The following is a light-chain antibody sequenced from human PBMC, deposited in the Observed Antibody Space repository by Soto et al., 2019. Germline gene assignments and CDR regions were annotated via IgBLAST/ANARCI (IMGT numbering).Light chain of an antibody. V-gene: IGKV2-30*01. CDR3: MQGTHWPPTT. CDR2: KVS. J-gene: IGKJ5*01. CDR1: QSLVYSDGNIY. Sequence: DVVLTQSPLSLPVTLGQPASISCRSTQSLVYSDGNIYLNWFQQRPGQSPRRLIYKVSNRDSGVPDRFSGSGSATDFTLKISRVEAEDVGVYYCMQGTHWPPTTFGQGTRLEIK.